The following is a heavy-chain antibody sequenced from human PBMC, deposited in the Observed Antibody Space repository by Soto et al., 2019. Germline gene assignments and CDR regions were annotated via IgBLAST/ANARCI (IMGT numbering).Heavy chain of an antibody. CDR1: GGTFSSYA. J-gene: IGHJ6*02. Sequence: QVQLVQSGAEVKKPGSSVKVSCKASGGTFSSYAISWVRQAPGQGLEWLGGIIPIFGTANYAQKYQGRVTITADESTSTAYMDLSSLRYEDTAVYYCARVFDSSGYKDYYYGMDVWSQGTTVTFSS. CDR3: ARVFDSSGYKDYYYGMDV. CDR2: IIPIFGTA. D-gene: IGHD3-22*01. V-gene: IGHV1-69*01.